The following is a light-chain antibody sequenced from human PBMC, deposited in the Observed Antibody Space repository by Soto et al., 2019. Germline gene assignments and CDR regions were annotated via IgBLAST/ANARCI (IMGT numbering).Light chain of an antibody. V-gene: IGLV2-14*01. Sequence: QSVLTQPASVSGSPGQSITISCTGTSSDVGGSAYVSWYQQFPGNVPRLLIYKVTNRPSGVSCRFSGSKSGNTASLTISGLQAEDEADYFCTSSTTGSLYVFGTGTKLTVL. J-gene: IGLJ1*01. CDR1: SSDVGGSAY. CDR3: TSSTTGSLYV. CDR2: KVT.